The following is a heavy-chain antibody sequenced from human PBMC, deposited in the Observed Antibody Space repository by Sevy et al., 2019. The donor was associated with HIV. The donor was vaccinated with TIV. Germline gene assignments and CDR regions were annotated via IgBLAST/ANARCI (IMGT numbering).Heavy chain of an antibody. Sequence: GGSLRLSCAASGFTFSSYGMHWARQAPGKGLEWVAVISYDGSNKYYADSVKGRFTISRDNSKNTLYLQMNSLRAEDTAVYYCAKDGYYIAVLDIDYWGQGTLVTVSS. D-gene: IGHD6-19*01. J-gene: IGHJ4*02. CDR3: AKDGYYIAVLDIDY. CDR1: GFTFSSYG. V-gene: IGHV3-30*18. CDR2: ISYDGSNK.